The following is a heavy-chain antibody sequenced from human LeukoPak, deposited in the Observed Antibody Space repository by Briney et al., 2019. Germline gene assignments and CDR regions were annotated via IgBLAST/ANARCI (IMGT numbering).Heavy chain of an antibody. Sequence: GGSLRLSCAASGFTFSSYSMNWVRQAPGKGLEWVSSISSSSYIYYADSVKGRFTISRDNAKNSLYLQMNSLRAEDTAVYYCAARTSIVGATMGLDYWGQGTLVTVSS. CDR1: GFTFSSYS. J-gene: IGHJ4*02. CDR2: ISSSSYI. V-gene: IGHV3-21*01. D-gene: IGHD1-26*01. CDR3: AARTSIVGATMGLDY.